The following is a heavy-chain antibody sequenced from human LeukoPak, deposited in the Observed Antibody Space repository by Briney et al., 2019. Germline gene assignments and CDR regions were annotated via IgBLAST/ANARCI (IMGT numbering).Heavy chain of an antibody. Sequence: GGSLRLSCAASGFTFSDYYMSWIRQAPGKGLEWVSYINSSGSAIYYADSVKGRFTISRDNAKNSLYLQMNSLRAEDTALHYCARTSVLLWFGESLDYWGQGTLVTVSS. CDR2: INSSGSAI. V-gene: IGHV3-11*01. CDR1: GFTFSDYY. J-gene: IGHJ4*02. D-gene: IGHD3-10*01. CDR3: ARTSVLLWFGESLDY.